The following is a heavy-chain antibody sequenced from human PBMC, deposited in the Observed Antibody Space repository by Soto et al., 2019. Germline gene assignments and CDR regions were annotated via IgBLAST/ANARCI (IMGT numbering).Heavy chain of an antibody. J-gene: IGHJ6*02. CDR2: IIPIFGTA. Sequence: ASVKVSCKASGGTFSSYAISWVRQAPGQGLEWMGGIIPIFGTANYAQKFQGRVTITADESTSTAYMELSSLRSEDTAVYYCARRTIAARQTFDYYYGMDVWGQGTTVTVYS. V-gene: IGHV1-69*13. D-gene: IGHD6-6*01. CDR3: ARRTIAARQTFDYYYGMDV. CDR1: GGTFSSYA.